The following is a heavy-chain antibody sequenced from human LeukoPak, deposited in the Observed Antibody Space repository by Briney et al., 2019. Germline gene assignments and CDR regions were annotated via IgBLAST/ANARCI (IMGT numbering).Heavy chain of an antibody. J-gene: IGHJ4*02. CDR3: ARDGYSKKIDY. CDR1: GFIFSSYG. V-gene: IGHV3-33*01. Sequence: GGSLRLSCAASGFIFSSYGMHWVRQAPGKGLEWVAVIWYDGSNKYYADSVKGRFTISRDNSKNTLYLQMNSLRAEDTAVYYCARDGYSKKIDYWGQGTLVTVSS. D-gene: IGHD6-13*01. CDR2: IWYDGSNK.